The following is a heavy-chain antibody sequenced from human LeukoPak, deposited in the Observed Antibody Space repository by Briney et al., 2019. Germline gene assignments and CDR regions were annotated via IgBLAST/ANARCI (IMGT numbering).Heavy chain of an antibody. CDR3: ARVRKYYYGSGSYFDY. D-gene: IGHD3-10*01. J-gene: IGHJ4*02. CDR2: IYYSGST. CDR1: GGSISSYY. V-gene: IGHV4-59*01. Sequence: SETLSLTCTVSGGSISSYYWSWIRQPPGKGLEWIGYIYYSGSTNYNPSLESRVTISVDTSKNQFSLKLSSVTAADTAVYYCARVRKYYYGSGSYFDYWGQGTLVTVSS.